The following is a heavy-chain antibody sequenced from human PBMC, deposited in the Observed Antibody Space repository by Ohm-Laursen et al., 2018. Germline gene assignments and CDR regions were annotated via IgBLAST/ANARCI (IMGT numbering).Heavy chain of an antibody. CDR1: GFTFTTYV. V-gene: IGHV3-30*18. J-gene: IGHJ4*02. CDR3: AKGPDYGDYYFDY. Sequence: SLRLSCTASGFTFTTYVMHWVRQAPGKGLEWVAAISDDGTNKYYAGSLKGRFTVSRDNSKNTLSLQMNSLRAEDTAVYYCAKGPDYGDYYFDYWGQGTLVAVSS. D-gene: IGHD4-17*01. CDR2: ISDDGTNK.